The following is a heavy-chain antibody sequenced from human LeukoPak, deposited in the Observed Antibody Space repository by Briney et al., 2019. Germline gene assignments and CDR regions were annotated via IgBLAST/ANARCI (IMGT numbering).Heavy chain of an antibody. D-gene: IGHD4-17*01. CDR3: ARALYSMTTVTTEYWFDY. J-gene: IGHJ4*02. Sequence: SETLSLTCTVSGGSISSSTYYWGWIRQPPGKGLECIGNIYYDGSTFYNPSLKNRVTISEDTSKNQFSLKLTSVTAADTAVYYCARALYSMTTVTTEYWFDYWGQGTLVTVSS. V-gene: IGHV4-39*01. CDR2: IYYDGST. CDR1: GGSISSSTYY.